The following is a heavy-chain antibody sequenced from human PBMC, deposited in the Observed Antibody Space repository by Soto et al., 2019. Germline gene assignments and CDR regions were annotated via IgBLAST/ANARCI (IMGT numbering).Heavy chain of an antibody. D-gene: IGHD4-17*01. J-gene: IGHJ6*02. V-gene: IGHV3-21*01. CDR1: GFTFSAYS. Sequence: PGGSLRLSCAASGFTFSAYSMNWVRQAPGEGVEWVASINSSSGNIYYADSVKGRFTISRDNAKNALYLQMNILRAEDTAVYYCAKDLGFYGDYATRYYYYGMDVWGQGTTVTVSS. CDR2: INSSSGNI. CDR3: AKDLGFYGDYATRYYYYGMDV.